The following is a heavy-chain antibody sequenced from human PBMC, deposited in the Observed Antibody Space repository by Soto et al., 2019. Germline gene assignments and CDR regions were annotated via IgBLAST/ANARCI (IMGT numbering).Heavy chain of an antibody. J-gene: IGHJ6*02. CDR3: ASYGSGSYYEYYYYYGMDV. D-gene: IGHD3-10*01. Sequence: RASVKVSCKASGGTFSSYAISWVRQAPGQGLEWMGGIIPIFGTANYAQKFQGRVTITADKSTSTAYMELSSLRSEDTAVYYCASYGSGSYYEYYYYYGMDVWGQGTTVTVSS. CDR2: IIPIFGTA. CDR1: GGTFSSYA. V-gene: IGHV1-69*06.